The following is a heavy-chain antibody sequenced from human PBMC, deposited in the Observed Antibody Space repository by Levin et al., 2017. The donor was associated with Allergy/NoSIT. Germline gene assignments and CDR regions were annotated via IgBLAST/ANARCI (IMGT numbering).Heavy chain of an antibody. D-gene: IGHD4-23*01. CDR1: GGSISSTNYY. CDR2: IHYSGTT. Sequence: GSLRLSCTVSGGSISSTNYYWGWIRQPPGKGLEWIGDIHYSGTTYYNPSLKSRVTISVDTSKNQLSLKLSSVTAADTAVYYCASRTTVVTGVDYWGQGTLVTVSS. CDR3: ASRTTVVTGVDY. J-gene: IGHJ4*02. V-gene: IGHV4-39*01.